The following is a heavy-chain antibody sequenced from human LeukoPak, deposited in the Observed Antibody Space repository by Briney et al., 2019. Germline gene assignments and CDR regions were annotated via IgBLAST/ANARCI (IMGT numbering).Heavy chain of an antibody. V-gene: IGHV3-48*01. D-gene: IGHD1-26*01. J-gene: IGHJ4*02. CDR1: GFTFSSYS. Sequence: GGSLRLSCAASGFTFSSYSMNWVRQAPGKGLEWVSYISSSSSTIYYADSVKGRFTISRDNAKNSLYLQMNSLRAEDTAVYYCARGGRWWELKYWGQGTLVTVSS. CDR2: ISSSSSTI. CDR3: ARGGRWWELKY.